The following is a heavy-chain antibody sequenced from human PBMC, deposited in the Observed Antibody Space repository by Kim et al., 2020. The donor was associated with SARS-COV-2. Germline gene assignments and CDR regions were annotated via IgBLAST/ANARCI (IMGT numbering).Heavy chain of an antibody. D-gene: IGHD2-2*01. J-gene: IGHJ6*02. V-gene: IGHV1-46*01. CDR3: AREPDIVVVPAAMSGMDV. Sequence: QGRVTMTRDTSTSTVYMELSSLRSEDTAVYYCAREPDIVVVPAAMSGMDVWGQGTTVTVSS.